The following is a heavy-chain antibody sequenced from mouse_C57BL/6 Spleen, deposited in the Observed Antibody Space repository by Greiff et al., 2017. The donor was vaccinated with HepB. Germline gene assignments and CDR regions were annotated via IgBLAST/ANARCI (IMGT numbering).Heavy chain of an antibody. D-gene: IGHD2-14*01. CDR3: ARDGTIGYYFDY. V-gene: IGHV3-6*01. J-gene: IGHJ2*01. CDR1: GYSITSGYY. Sequence: EVKLLESGPGLVKPSQSLSLTCSVTGYSITSGYYWNWIRQFPGNKLEWMGYISYDGSNNYNPSLKNRISITRDTSKNQFFLKLNSVTTEDTATYYCARDGTIGYYFDYWGQGTTLTVSS. CDR2: ISYDGSN.